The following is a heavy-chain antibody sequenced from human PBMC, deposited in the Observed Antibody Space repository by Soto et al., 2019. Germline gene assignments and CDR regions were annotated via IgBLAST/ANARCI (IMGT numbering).Heavy chain of an antibody. J-gene: IGHJ4*02. CDR1: GYSISSGYY. Sequence: SETLYLTCAVSGYSISSGYYWGWIRQPPGKGLEWIGSIYHSGSTYYNPSLKSRVTISVDTSKNQFSLKLSSVTAADTAVYYCASRYDSSGYYGARTFDYWGQGTLVTSPQ. V-gene: IGHV4-38-2*01. D-gene: IGHD3-22*01. CDR3: ASRYDSSGYYGARTFDY. CDR2: IYHSGST.